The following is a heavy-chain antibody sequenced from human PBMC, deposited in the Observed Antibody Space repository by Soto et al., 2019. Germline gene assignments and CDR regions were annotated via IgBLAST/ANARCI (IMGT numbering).Heavy chain of an antibody. Sequence: SETLSLTXTVSGASISGFYWSWIRKSAGKGLEWIGRIYATGTTDYNPSLKSRVMMSVDTSKKQFSLKLRSVTAADTAVYYCVRDGTKTLRDWFDPWGQGISVTVSS. CDR1: GASISGFY. D-gene: IGHD1-1*01. CDR2: IYATGTT. V-gene: IGHV4-4*07. J-gene: IGHJ5*02. CDR3: VRDGTKTLRDWFDP.